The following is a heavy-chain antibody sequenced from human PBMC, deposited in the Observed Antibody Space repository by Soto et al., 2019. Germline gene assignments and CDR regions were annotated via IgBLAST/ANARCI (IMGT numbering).Heavy chain of an antibody. CDR2: ISSSGGIK. CDR3: ARGHYRSGWFDC. Sequence: GSLRLSWAASDFVFINYERSWLRQAPGKGLESIAYISSSGGIKYYADSVKGRFTILRDNSKNSLYLQMNSLKAEDTALYFCARGHYRSGWFDCWGQGTLVTVSS. CDR1: DFVFINYE. V-gene: IGHV3-48*03. D-gene: IGHD6-19*01. J-gene: IGHJ4*02.